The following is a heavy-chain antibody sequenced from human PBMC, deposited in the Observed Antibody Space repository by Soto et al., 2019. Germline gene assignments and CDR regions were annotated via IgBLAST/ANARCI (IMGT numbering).Heavy chain of an antibody. CDR1: GFTFSSCG. J-gene: IGHJ4*02. V-gene: IGHV3-33*01. CDR2: IWSDGTNK. D-gene: IGHD3-10*01. CDR3: AREPPAGAYYFGFDF. Sequence: HPGGSLRLSCAASGFTFSSCGMHWVRQAPGKGLEWVSIIWSDGTNKYYADSVEGRFTISRDNSKNTLFLQMNSLRADDTAVYFCAREPPAGAYYFGFDFWGQGVLVTVSS.